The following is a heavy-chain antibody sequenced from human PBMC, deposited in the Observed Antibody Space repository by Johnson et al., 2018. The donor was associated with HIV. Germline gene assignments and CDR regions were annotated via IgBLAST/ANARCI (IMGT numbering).Heavy chain of an antibody. CDR1: GFTFSSYA. J-gene: IGHJ3*02. CDR2: ISYDGSNK. CDR3: ARDWEGYAFDI. V-gene: IGHV3-30-3*01. D-gene: IGHD1-26*01. Sequence: QVHLVESGGGVVQPGRSLRLSCAASGFTFSSYAMHWVRQAPGKGLEWVAVISYDGSNKYYADSVKGPFTISRDNSKNTLDLQMNRLRAQDTAVYYCARDWEGYAFDIWGQGTMVTVSS.